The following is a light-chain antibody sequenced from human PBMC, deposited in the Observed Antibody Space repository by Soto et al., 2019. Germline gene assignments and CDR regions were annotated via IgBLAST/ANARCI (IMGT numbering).Light chain of an antibody. J-gene: IGKJ1*01. CDR2: GAS. Sequence: EIVMTQSPATLSVSPGERATLSCRASQSVSSNLAWYQQKPGQAPRLLIYGASTRATGIPARFSGSGSGTEFTLTISSLQYEDFAVYYCQQYNNWPGTFGQGTKVESK. V-gene: IGKV3-15*01. CDR1: QSVSSN. CDR3: QQYNNWPGT.